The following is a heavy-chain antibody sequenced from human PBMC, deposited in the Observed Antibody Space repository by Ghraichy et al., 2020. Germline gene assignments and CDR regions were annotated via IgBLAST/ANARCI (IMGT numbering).Heavy chain of an antibody. CDR2: IYPGDSDT. Sequence: GESLNISCKGSGYSFTSYWIGWVRQMPGKGLEWMGIIYPGDSDTRYSPSFQGQVTISADKSISTAYLQWSSLKASDTAMYYCARHLRYYDFWSGTKKRDDAFDIWGQGTMVTFSS. J-gene: IGHJ3*02. V-gene: IGHV5-51*01. CDR1: GYSFTSYW. CDR3: ARHLRYYDFWSGTKKRDDAFDI. D-gene: IGHD3-3*01.